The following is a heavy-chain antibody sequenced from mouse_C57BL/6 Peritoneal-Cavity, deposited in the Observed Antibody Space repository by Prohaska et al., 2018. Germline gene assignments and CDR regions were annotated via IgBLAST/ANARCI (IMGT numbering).Heavy chain of an antibody. CDR1: GIDFSRYW. Sequence: EVKLLQSGGGLVQPGGSLKLSCAASGIDFSRYWMSWVRRPPGKGLEWIGEINPDSSTINYAPSLKDKFIISRDNAKNTLYLQMSKVRSEDTALYYCARPFYGSSYWYFDVWGTGTTVTVSS. V-gene: IGHV4-1*01. CDR3: ARPFYGSSYWYFDV. D-gene: IGHD1-1*01. J-gene: IGHJ1*03. CDR2: INPDSSTI.